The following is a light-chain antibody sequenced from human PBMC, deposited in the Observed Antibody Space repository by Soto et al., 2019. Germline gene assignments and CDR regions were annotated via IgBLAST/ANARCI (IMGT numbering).Light chain of an antibody. J-gene: IGLJ2*01. CDR1: SSDVGSYNF. V-gene: IGLV2-14*01. Sequence: QSALTQPDSVSGSPGQSITISCTGTSSDVGSYNFVSWYQHHAGTAPKLIIYQVTNRPSGVSDRFSASKSGDTASLTISGLQAEDEAIYYCSSHTGFSTDILFGGGTKLTVL. CDR3: SSHTGFSTDIL. CDR2: QVT.